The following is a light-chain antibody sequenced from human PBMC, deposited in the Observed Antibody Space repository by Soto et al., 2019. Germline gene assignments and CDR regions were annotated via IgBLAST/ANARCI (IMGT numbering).Light chain of an antibody. CDR1: QDISSD. CDR2: DAS. Sequence: TQSPATLSVSAGETAALSCRASQDISSDLAWYQQKPGQPPRLLIYDASNRATGIPARFSGSGSGTDFTLTISSLEPEDFAVYYCQQRSNWRFTFGPGTKVDIK. V-gene: IGKV3D-11*01. CDR3: QQRSNWRFT. J-gene: IGKJ3*01.